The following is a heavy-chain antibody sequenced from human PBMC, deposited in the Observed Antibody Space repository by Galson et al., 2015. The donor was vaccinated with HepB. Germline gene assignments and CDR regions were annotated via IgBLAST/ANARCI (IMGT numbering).Heavy chain of an antibody. J-gene: IGHJ4*02. CDR3: ARIHVPPTDY. V-gene: IGHV3-7*01. Sequence: SLRLSCAASGIIFSNYWMTWVRQAPGKGLEWVAKINQDGSERYYVDSVKGRFTISRDNAKNSMYLQMNSLRAEDTAVYYCARIHVPPTDYWGQGTLVTVSS. D-gene: IGHD2-2*01. CDR2: INQDGSER. CDR1: GIIFSNYW.